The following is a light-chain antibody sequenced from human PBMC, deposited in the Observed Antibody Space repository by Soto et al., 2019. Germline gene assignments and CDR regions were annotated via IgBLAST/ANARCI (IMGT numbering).Light chain of an antibody. Sequence: QSALTQPASMSGSPGQSITISCTGTTSDVGGYIYVSWYQHHPGKAPKLIIYGNTNRPSGVPDRFSGSKSGTSASLAITGLQAEDEADYYCQSFDGSLSGYVFGTGTKVTVL. V-gene: IGLV2-14*03. CDR3: QSFDGSLSGYV. CDR1: TSDVGGYIY. J-gene: IGLJ1*01. CDR2: GNT.